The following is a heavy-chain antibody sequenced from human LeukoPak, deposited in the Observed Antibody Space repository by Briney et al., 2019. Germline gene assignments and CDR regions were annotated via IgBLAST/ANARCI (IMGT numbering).Heavy chain of an antibody. J-gene: IGHJ4*02. CDR1: GFSVSNTY. Sequence: GGSLRLSCAASGFSVSNTYMSWVRQAPGKGLEWVSVISGSGDDTFYADSVKGRFTLSRDNSKNTLYLQMNGLRAEDTAIYFCAKRAHYSYDYWGQGTLVTISS. D-gene: IGHD3-10*01. CDR3: AKRAHYSYDY. CDR2: ISGSGDDT. V-gene: IGHV3-23*01.